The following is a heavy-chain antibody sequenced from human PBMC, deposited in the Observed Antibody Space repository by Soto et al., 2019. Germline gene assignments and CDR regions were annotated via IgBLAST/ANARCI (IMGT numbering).Heavy chain of an antibody. V-gene: IGHV2-5*01. D-gene: IGHD3-3*01. Sequence: QITLKESGPSLVKPTQTLTLTCTFFGFSLTNTGVTVGWIRQPPGKALEWLALVYWHDDKRYNPSLRNRLTIVKDTSKNRVVLTLANFGPVDTATYSCAHSHFEIFPCLLDSWRRGTLVAVSS. CDR3: AHSHFEIFPCLLDS. J-gene: IGHJ4*02. CDR1: GFSLTNTGVT. CDR2: VYWHDDK.